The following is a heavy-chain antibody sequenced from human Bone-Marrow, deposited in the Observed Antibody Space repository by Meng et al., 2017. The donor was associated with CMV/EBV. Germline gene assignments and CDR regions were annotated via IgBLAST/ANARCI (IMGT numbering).Heavy chain of an antibody. Sequence: GGSLRLSCAASGFSLNNYAMAWVRQAPGKGLEWVSVIYGGGSRTYHEDSVKGRFTISGDVSKNTLYLQMSNLRAGDTALYFCARDPYYYGMDVWGQGTTVTVAS. CDR3: ARDPYYYGMDV. J-gene: IGHJ6*02. CDR2: IYGGGSRT. V-gene: IGHV3-23*03. CDR1: GFSLNNYA.